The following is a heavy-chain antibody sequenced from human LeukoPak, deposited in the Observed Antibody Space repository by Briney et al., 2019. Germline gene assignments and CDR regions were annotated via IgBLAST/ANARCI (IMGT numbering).Heavy chain of an antibody. CDR1: GGSFSGYY. Sequence: SETLSLTCAVYGGSFSGYYWSWIRQPPGKGLEWIGEINHSGSTNYNPSLKSRVTISVDTSKNQFSLKLSSVTAADTAVYYCARRMVVTAFQYYYYYYGMDVWGQGTTVTVSS. V-gene: IGHV4-34*01. D-gene: IGHD2-21*02. CDR3: ARRMVVTAFQYYYYYYGMDV. CDR2: INHSGST. J-gene: IGHJ6*02.